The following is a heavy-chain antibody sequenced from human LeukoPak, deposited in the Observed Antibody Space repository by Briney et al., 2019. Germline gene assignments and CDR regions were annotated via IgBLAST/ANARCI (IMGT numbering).Heavy chain of an antibody. D-gene: IGHD2-2*01. V-gene: IGHV3-23*01. CDR2: ISGSGGST. CDR1: GFTFSSYA. CDR3: DCSSNNCYAAGDY. J-gene: IGHJ4*02. Sequence: PGGSLRLSCAASGFTFSSYAMSWVRQAPGKGLEWVSAISGSGGSTYYADSVKGRFTISRDNSKNILSLQMNSLRAEDTAVYYCDCSSNNCYAAGDYWGREPWSPSPQ.